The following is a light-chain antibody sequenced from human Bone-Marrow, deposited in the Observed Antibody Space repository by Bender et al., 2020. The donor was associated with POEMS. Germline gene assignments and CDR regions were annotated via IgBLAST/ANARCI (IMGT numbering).Light chain of an antibody. CDR2: EVS. J-gene: IGLJ3*02. Sequence: QSVLTQPPSASGSPGQSVTISCTGTSSDVGGYNYVSWYQQHPGKAPKLMVYEVSKQPSGVPDRFSGSKSGNTASLTVSGLQAEDEADYYCSSYAGDSNVVFGGGTKLTVL. CDR1: SSDVGGYNY. CDR3: SSYAGDSNVV. V-gene: IGLV2-8*01.